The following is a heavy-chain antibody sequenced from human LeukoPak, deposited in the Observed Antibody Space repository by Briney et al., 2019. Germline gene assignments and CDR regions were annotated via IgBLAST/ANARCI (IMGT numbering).Heavy chain of an antibody. D-gene: IGHD6-13*01. V-gene: IGHV1-2*02. CDR1: GYTFTGYY. J-gene: IGHJ4*02. CDR3: ARERYSSSSLDY. Sequence: ASVKVSCKASGYTFTGYYMHWVRQAPGQGLEWMGWINPNSGGTNYAQKFQGRVTMTRDTSISTAYMELSRLRSDDTAVYYCARERYSSSSLDYWGQGTLVTVSS. CDR2: INPNSGGT.